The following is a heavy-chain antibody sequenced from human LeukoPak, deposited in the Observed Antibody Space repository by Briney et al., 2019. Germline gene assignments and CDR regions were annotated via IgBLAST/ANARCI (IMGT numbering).Heavy chain of an antibody. CDR1: GGTFSSYA. Sequence: ASVKVSCKASGGTFSSYAISWVRQAPGQGLEWMGGIIPMFGTANYARKFQGRVTITADESTSTANMELSSLRSEDTAVYYCARVAGTRSDFEYWGQGTLVTVSS. D-gene: IGHD6-13*01. J-gene: IGHJ4*02. CDR2: IIPMFGTA. CDR3: ARVAGTRSDFEY. V-gene: IGHV1-69*01.